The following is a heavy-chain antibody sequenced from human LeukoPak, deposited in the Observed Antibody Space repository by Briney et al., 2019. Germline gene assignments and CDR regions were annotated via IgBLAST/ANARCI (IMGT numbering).Heavy chain of an antibody. V-gene: IGHV4-39*01. CDR1: GGSISSSSYY. CDR2: IYYSRST. CDR3: ARQGELPHNWFDP. Sequence: TSETLSLTCTVSGGSISSSSYYWGWIRQPPGKGLEWIGSIYYSRSTYYNPSLKSRVTISVDTSKNQFSLKLSSVTTADTAVYYCARQGELPHNWFDPWGQGTLVTVSS. D-gene: IGHD1-26*01. J-gene: IGHJ5*02.